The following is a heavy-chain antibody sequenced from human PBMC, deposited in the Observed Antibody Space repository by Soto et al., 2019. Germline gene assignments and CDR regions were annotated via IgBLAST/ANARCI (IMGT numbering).Heavy chain of an antibody. CDR3: ARDADIVVVPAAILRY. D-gene: IGHD2-2*02. CDR1: GFTFISYA. CDR2: ISYDGSNK. V-gene: IGHV3-30-3*01. Sequence: QVQLVESGGGVVQPGRSRRLSCAASGFTFISYAMHGVRQAPGKGLEWVAVISYDGSNKYYADSVKGRFTISRDNSKNTLYLQMNSLRAEDTAVYYCARDADIVVVPAAILRYWGQGTLVTVSS. J-gene: IGHJ4*02.